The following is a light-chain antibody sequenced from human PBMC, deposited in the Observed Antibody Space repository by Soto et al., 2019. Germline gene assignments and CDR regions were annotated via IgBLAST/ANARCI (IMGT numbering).Light chain of an antibody. Sequence: DIQMTQSPCSLSASVGDRVSVTCRASESITTFLHWYQQRPGEAPKLLIYAASSLQRGVPSRFSGSGSGADFTLTIGSLQPEEFATYYCQQSYTTPRTFGQGTKVEVK. CDR2: AAS. CDR3: QQSYTTPRT. J-gene: IGKJ1*01. V-gene: IGKV1-39*01. CDR1: ESITTF.